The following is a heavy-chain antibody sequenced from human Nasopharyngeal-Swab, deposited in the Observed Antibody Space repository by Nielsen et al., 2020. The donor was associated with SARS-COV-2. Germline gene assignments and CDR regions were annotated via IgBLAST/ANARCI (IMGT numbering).Heavy chain of an antibody. CDR1: GFTFSGSA. CDR2: IRSKANSYAT. CDR3: TRHGDYGGNSGVDY. J-gene: IGHJ4*02. V-gene: IGHV3-73*01. Sequence: GGSLRLSFAASGFTFSGSAMHWVRQASGKGLEWVGRIRSKANSYATAYAASVKGRFTISRDDSKNTAYLQMNSLKTEDTAVYYCTRHGDYGGNSGVDYWGQGTLVTVSS. D-gene: IGHD4-23*01.